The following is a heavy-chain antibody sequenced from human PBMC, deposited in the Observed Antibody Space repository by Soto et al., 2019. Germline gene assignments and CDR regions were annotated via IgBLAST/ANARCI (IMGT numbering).Heavy chain of an antibody. V-gene: IGHV1-69*13. CDR3: LYGSGTFDC. D-gene: IGHD3-10*01. Sequence: SVKVSCKASGCSFRNYAISWVRQAPGQGLEWMGGIIPIFGTANYAQKFQGRVTITADESTSTAYMELNSLRSEDTAVYYCLYGSGTFDCWGQRTLVTVSS. J-gene: IGHJ4*02. CDR1: GCSFRNYA. CDR2: IIPIFGTA.